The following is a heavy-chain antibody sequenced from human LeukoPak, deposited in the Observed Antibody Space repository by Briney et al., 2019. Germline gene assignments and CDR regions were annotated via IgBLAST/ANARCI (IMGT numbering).Heavy chain of an antibody. CDR1: GFTFSSYA. CDR2: ISGSGGST. D-gene: IGHD3-9*01. V-gene: IGHV3-23*01. J-gene: IGHJ4*02. Sequence: GGSLRLSCAASGFTFSSYAMSWVRQAPGKGLEWVSAISGSGGSTYYADSVKGRFTISRDNSKNTLYLQMNSLRAEDTAVYYCAKVTPYYDILTGPFDYWGQGTLVTVPS. CDR3: AKVTPYYDILTGPFDY.